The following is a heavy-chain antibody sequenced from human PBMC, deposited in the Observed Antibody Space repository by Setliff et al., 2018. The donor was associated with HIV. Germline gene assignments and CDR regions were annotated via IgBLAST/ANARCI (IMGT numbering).Heavy chain of an antibody. CDR3: ARVRVVKKDYYMDV. CDR1: GGSFSGYY. CDR2: INHSGGT. J-gene: IGHJ6*03. V-gene: IGHV4-34*01. Sequence: ASETLSLTCAVYGGSFSGYYWSWIRQPPGKGLEWIGEINHSGGTNYNPSLKSRVTISVDTSKNQFSLKLSSVTAADTAVYYCARVRVVKKDYYMDVWGKGTTVTVSS. D-gene: IGHD2-21*01.